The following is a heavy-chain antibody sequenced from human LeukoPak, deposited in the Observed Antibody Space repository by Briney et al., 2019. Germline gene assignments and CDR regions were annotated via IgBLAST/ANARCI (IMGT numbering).Heavy chain of an antibody. CDR3: ARDLSPVVRASPMGY. V-gene: IGHV3-30*03. J-gene: IGHJ4*02. D-gene: IGHD3-10*01. Sequence: GGSLRLSCAASGFSFTSYGMHWVRQAPGKGLEWVALITYDGYYKYYSDSVKGRFTISSDTSKNTLYLQMNSLRDEDTAVYYCARDLSPVVRASPMGYWGQGTLVTVSS. CDR1: GFSFTSYG. CDR2: ITYDGYYK.